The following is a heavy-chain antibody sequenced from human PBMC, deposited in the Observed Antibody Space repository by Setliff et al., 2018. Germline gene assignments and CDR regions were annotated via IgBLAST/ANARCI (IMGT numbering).Heavy chain of an antibody. CDR1: GFTFSSYS. D-gene: IGHD3-3*01. J-gene: IGHJ6*04. V-gene: IGHV3-21*01. Sequence: PGGSLRLSCAASGFTFSSYSMNWVRQAPGKGLEWVSSISGSGTYTYTADSVKGRFTISRDNAKNSLYLQMNSLRAEDTAVYFCARGSITIFGVPDWGKGTTVTVPQ. CDR2: ISGSGTYT. CDR3: ARGSITIFGVPD.